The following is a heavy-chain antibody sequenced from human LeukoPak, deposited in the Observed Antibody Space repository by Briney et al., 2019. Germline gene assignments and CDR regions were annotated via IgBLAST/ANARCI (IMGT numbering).Heavy chain of an antibody. V-gene: IGHV3-23*01. CDR3: AKESSCYDFWSGYPLDY. CDR2: ISGSGGST. D-gene: IGHD3-3*01. Sequence: GGSLRLSCAASGFTFSSYAMSWVRQAPGKGLEWVSAISGSGGSTYYADSVKGRFTISRDNSKNTLYLQMNSLRAEDMAVYYCAKESSCYDFWSGYPLDYWGQGTLVTVSS. J-gene: IGHJ4*02. CDR1: GFTFSSYA.